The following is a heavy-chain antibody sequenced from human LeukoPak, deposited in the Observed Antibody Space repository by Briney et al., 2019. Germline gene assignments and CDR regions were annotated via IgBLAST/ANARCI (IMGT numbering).Heavy chain of an antibody. CDR2: RYYSGST. D-gene: IGHD5-18*01. J-gene: IGHJ4*01. CDR3: ARDPRGYSYGFEDY. V-gene: IGHV4-59*01. Sequence: SETLSLSCTVSGVSISSYYWSWIRQPPGKGLEWIGYRYYSGSTNYNPSLKSRVTISLDISKNQFSLNLRSVTAADTAVYYCARDPRGYSYGFEDYWGHGTLVTVSS. CDR1: GVSISSYY.